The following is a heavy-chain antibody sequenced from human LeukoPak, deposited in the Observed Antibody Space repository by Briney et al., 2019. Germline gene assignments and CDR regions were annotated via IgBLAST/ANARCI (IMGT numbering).Heavy chain of an antibody. CDR2: IGAYNGHT. Sequence: ASVKVSCKTSVYTFTSYGVSWLRQAPGQGLEWMGWIGAYNGHTNYAQSLQGRVTMTTDTSTSTAHMELRSLRSDDTAVYYCARGYEFWSGYPSFGYWGQGTLVIVSS. J-gene: IGHJ4*02. D-gene: IGHD3-3*01. CDR1: VYTFTSYG. V-gene: IGHV1-18*01. CDR3: ARGYEFWSGYPSFGY.